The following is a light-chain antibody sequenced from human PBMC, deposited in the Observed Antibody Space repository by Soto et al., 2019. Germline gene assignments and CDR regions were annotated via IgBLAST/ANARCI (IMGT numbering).Light chain of an antibody. J-gene: IGLJ1*01. CDR2: DVS. CDR3: ATWDDSLIGSV. CDR1: SSDVGTYDF. V-gene: IGLV2-11*01. Sequence: QAVLSEPRSVSGSPGLAVIISCTGTSSDVGTYDFVSWYQQHPGTAPRLMIFDVSERPSGVPDRFSGCKSGTSAYLAISGLQSEDEADYYCATWDDSLIGSVFSTGTKVTVL.